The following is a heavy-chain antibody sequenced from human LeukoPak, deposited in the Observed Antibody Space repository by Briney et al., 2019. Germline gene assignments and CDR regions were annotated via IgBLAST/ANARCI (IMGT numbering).Heavy chain of an antibody. Sequence: PGGSLRLVWAVSGFTFSRYSMRWVRLPPGKGLGWVLATGGSSGSTYYADYVKGRFTISRNNTKNTLYLQMNSMRGEDTAVYSWAKALIAARPSGDDYWGQGTLVTVSS. CDR2: TGGSSGST. D-gene: IGHD6-6*01. J-gene: IGHJ4*02. CDR1: GFTFSRYS. V-gene: IGHV3-23*01. CDR3: AKALIAARPSGDDY.